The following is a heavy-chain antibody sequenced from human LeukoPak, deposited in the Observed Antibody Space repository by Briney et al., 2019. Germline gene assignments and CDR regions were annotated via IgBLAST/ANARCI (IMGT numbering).Heavy chain of an antibody. CDR3: ARSGGDWGGAFDI. V-gene: IGHV1-46*01. CDR2: INPSGGST. J-gene: IGHJ3*02. Sequence: ASVKVSCEASGYTFTSYYMHWVRQAPGQGLEWMGIINPSGGSTSYAQKFQGRVTMTRDTSTSTVYMELSSLRSEDTAVYYCARSGGDWGGAFDIWGQGTMVTVSS. CDR1: GYTFTSYY. D-gene: IGHD2-21*02.